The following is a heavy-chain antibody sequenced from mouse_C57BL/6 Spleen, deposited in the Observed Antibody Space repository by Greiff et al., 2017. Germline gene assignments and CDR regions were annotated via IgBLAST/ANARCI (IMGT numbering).Heavy chain of an antibody. CDR2: IRSKSSNYAT. V-gene: IGHV10-3*01. CDR1: GFTFNTYA. J-gene: IGHJ2*01. D-gene: IGHD2-1*01. CDR3: VRDRYGNYFDY. Sequence: EVHLVESGGGLVQPKGSLKFSCAASGFTFNTYAMHWVRPAPGQGLEWVARIRSKSSNYATYYADSVKDRFTISRDDSHSMLYLQIINLKTDETAMYYCVRDRYGNYFDYWGQGTTLTVSS.